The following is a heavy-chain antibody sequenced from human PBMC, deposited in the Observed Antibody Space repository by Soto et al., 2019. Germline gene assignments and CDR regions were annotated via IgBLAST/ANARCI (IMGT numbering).Heavy chain of an antibody. CDR3: ARTASAAPYYFDY. J-gene: IGHJ4*02. CDR1: GFTCSSYG. V-gene: IGHV3-33*08. D-gene: IGHD2-2*01. Sequence: PGGSLRLSCAASGFTCSSYGMHWVRQAPGKGLEWVAVIWYDGSNKYYADSVKGRFTISRDNSKNTLYLQMNSLRAEDTAVYYCARTASAAPYYFDYWGQGTLVTVSS. CDR2: IWYDGSNK.